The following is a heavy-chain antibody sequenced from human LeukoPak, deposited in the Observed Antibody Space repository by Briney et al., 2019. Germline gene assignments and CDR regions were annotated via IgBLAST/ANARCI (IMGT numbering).Heavy chain of an antibody. V-gene: IGHV1-69*13. CDR3: ARVTTGYSSGWWSL. J-gene: IGHJ4*02. CDR2: IIPIFGTA. Sequence: SVKVSCKASGGTFSSYAISWVRQAPGQGLEWMGGIIPIFGTANYAQKFQGRVTITADESTSTAYMELSSLRSEDTAVYYCARVTTGYSSGWWSLWGQGTLVTVPS. D-gene: IGHD6-19*01. CDR1: GGTFSSYA.